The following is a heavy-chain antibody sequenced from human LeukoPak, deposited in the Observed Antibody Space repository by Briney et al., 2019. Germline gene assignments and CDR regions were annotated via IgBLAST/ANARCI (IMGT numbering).Heavy chain of an antibody. CDR1: GFTFSTYW. CDR2: ISSDASIT. CDR3: AKLASGTYDYYYYHMDV. V-gene: IGHV3-74*01. J-gene: IGHJ6*03. Sequence: GGSLRLSCAASGFTFSTYWMHWVRQDPGKGLVWVSRISSDASITSYADPVKGRFTISRDNSKKTLYLHMNSLRADDTAVYYCAKLASGTYDYYYYHMDVWGKGTTVTVSS. D-gene: IGHD1-26*01.